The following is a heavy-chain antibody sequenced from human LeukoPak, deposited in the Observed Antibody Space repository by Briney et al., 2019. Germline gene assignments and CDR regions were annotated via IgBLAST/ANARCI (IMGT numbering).Heavy chain of an antibody. CDR2: IKQDGSGE. J-gene: IGHJ4*02. V-gene: IGHV3-7*01. CDR1: GFTFSSYS. Sequence: GGSLRLSCAASGFTFSSYSMNWVRQAPGKGLEWVAKIKQDGSGEYYLDSVKGRFTISRDNAKNSLYLQMNSLRADDTAVYFCTTGYSSGWYNEGNYWGQGTLVTVSS. CDR3: TTGYSSGWYNEGNY. D-gene: IGHD6-19*01.